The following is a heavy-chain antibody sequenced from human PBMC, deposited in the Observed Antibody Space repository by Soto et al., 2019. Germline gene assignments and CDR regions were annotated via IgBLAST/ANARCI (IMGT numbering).Heavy chain of an antibody. CDR3: AHSPLRHFDWLFPFDP. V-gene: IGHV2-5*02. CDR2: IYWDDDK. J-gene: IGHJ5*02. Sequence: SGPTLVNHTQTLTLTCTFSGFSLSTSGVGVGWIRQPPGKALEWLALIYWDDDKRYSPSLKSRLTITKDTSKNQVVLTMTNMDPVDTATYYCAHSPLRHFDWLFPFDPWGQGTLVTVSS. CDR1: GFSLSTSGVG. D-gene: IGHD3-9*01.